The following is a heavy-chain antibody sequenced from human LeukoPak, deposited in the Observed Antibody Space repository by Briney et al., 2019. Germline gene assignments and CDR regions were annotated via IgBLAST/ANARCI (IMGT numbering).Heavy chain of an antibody. Sequence: SVKVSCKASGGTFSSYAISWVRQAPGQGLEWMGRIVPIFGTANYAQKLQGRVTITTDESTSTAYMELSSLRSEDTAVYYCARVDRYSSGLDYWGQGTLVTVSS. J-gene: IGHJ4*02. CDR3: ARVDRYSSGLDY. CDR1: GGTFSSYA. D-gene: IGHD6-19*01. V-gene: IGHV1-69*05. CDR2: IVPIFGTA.